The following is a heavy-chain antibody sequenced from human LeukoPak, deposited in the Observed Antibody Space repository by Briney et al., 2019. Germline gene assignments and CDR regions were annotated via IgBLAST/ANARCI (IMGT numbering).Heavy chain of an antibody. J-gene: IGHJ4*02. CDR3: ARGYCSGGTCYRTFFDY. Sequence: SETLSLTCTVSGGSISSYYWSWIRQPSGKGLEWIGYVSYSGSTNYNSTLKSRATISVDTSRNQFSLKLSSVTAADTAVYYCARGYCSGGTCYRTFFDYWGQGTLVTVSS. D-gene: IGHD2-15*01. V-gene: IGHV4-59*01. CDR1: GGSISSYY. CDR2: VSYSGST.